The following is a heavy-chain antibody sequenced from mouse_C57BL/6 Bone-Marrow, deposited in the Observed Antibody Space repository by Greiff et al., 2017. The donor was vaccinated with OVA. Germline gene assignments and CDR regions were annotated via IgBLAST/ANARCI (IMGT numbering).Heavy chain of an antibody. D-gene: IGHD2-3*01. CDR3: ARGNDGYYWFAY. Sequence: QVQLKQSGPELVKPGASVKISCKASGYAFSSSWMNWVKQRPGKGLEWIGRIYPGDGDTNYNGKFKGKATLTADKSSSTAYMQLSSLTSEDSAVYFCARGNDGYYWFAYWGQGTLVTVSA. CDR2: IYPGDGDT. V-gene: IGHV1-82*01. J-gene: IGHJ3*01. CDR1: GYAFSSSW.